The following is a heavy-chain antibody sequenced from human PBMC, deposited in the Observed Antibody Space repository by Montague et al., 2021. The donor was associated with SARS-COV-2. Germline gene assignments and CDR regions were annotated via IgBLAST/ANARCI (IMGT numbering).Heavy chain of an antibody. D-gene: IGHD6-13*01. J-gene: IGHJ4*02. Sequence: SETLSLTCSVSGVSISTSGYYWGWVRQSPGKGLEWIGSVHYSGGTNYNPSLESRVTIYVDTSKNMFSLRLRSVAAADTAEYYCARGISSRWAVGHWGKGILVTVSS. CDR3: ARGISSRWAVGH. V-gene: IGHV4-39*01. CDR2: VHYSGGT. CDR1: GVSISTSGYY.